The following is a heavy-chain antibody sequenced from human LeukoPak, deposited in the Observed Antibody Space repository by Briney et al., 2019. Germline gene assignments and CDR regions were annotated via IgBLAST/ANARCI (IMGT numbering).Heavy chain of an antibody. Sequence: GGSLRLSCAASGFTFSIYAMSWVRQAPGKGLEWVSVISHSGDRTYYADSVKGRFTISRDNSKNTVYLQMNSLRAEDTAVYYCAENWNLDYWGQGTLVTVSS. V-gene: IGHV3-23*01. CDR2: ISHSGDRT. D-gene: IGHD1-1*01. CDR3: AENWNLDY. J-gene: IGHJ4*02. CDR1: GFTFSIYA.